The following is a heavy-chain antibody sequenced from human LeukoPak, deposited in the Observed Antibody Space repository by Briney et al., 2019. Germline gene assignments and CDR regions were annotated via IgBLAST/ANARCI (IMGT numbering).Heavy chain of an antibody. J-gene: IGHJ6*02. V-gene: IGHV4-4*07. D-gene: IGHD4-17*01. Sequence: SETLSLTCTVSGVSISSYYWSWIRQPAGKGLEWVGRIYTSGSTNYNPSLTSRVTISVAPSRHQFSLKLSSVTAADTAVYYCAGTKPHKNDYGDYGVYYYYGMDVWGQGTTVTVSS. CDR2: IYTSGST. CDR1: GVSISSYY. CDR3: AGTKPHKNDYGDYGVYYYYGMDV.